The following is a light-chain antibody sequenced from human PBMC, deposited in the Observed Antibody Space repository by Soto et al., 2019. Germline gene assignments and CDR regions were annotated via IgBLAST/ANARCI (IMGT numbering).Light chain of an antibody. V-gene: IGLV9-49*01. CDR2: VGTGGLVG. Sequence: QSVLTQPPSASASLGASVTLNCTLSSGYSNYKVDWYQQRPGKGPRFVMRVGTGGLVGSKGDGIPDRFSVLGSGLNRYLTIKNIQEEDESDYHCGADHGSGSNFVVFGGGTKLTVL. CDR1: SGYSNYK. CDR3: GADHGSGSNFVV. J-gene: IGLJ2*01.